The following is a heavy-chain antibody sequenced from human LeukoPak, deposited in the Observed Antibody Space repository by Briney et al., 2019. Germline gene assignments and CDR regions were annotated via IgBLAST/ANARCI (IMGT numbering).Heavy chain of an antibody. J-gene: IGHJ4*02. Sequence: GGSLRLSCAASGFTFSSYAMSWVRQAPGKGLEWVSAISGSGGSTYYADSVKGRFTISRDNSKNTLYLQMNSLRAEDTAVYYCARGPYDSSGFRLDYWGQGTLVTVSS. CDR3: ARGPYDSSGFRLDY. CDR1: GFTFSSYA. V-gene: IGHV3-23*01. D-gene: IGHD3-22*01. CDR2: ISGSGGST.